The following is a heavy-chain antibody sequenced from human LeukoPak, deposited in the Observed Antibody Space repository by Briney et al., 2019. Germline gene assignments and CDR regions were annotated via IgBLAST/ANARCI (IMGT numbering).Heavy chain of an antibody. Sequence: SVKVSCKASGGTFSSYAISWVRQAPGQGLEWMGGIIPIFGTANYAQKFQGRVTITADESTSTAYMELSSLRSEDTAVYYCAIRGADYVWGSHRSGSFDYWGQGTLVTVSS. CDR3: AIRGADYVWGSHRSGSFDY. V-gene: IGHV1-69*01. J-gene: IGHJ4*02. CDR1: GGTFSSYA. D-gene: IGHD3-16*02. CDR2: IIPIFGTA.